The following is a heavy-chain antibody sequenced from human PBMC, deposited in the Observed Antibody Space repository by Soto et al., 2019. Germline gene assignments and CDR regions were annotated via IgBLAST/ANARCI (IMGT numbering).Heavy chain of an antibody. V-gene: IGHV1-18*01. CDR2: INTYSGKT. J-gene: IGHJ4*02. CDR3: ARRYGDPSSSTGFDY. CDR1: GYTVGIYS. D-gene: IGHD2-21*02. Sequence: QVQLVQSGPEVKKPGASVKVSCKASGYTVGIYSITWVRQVPGQGLEWLGGINTYSGKTYYAQKVQGRVTLTTDTSTSTAYMDMRSLRSDDTAVSYCARRYGDPSSSTGFDYWGQGTLVSVSS.